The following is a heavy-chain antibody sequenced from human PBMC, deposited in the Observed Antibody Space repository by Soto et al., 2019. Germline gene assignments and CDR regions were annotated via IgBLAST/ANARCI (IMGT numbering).Heavy chain of an antibody. D-gene: IGHD3-22*01. V-gene: IGHV4-34*01. Sequence: PSETLSLTCAVFGGSFSGYYWTWIRQSPVKGLEWIGEINHSERANYNPSLKSRIAISVDTSKNQFFLKMTSVTAADSAIYYCARGLSMKVVVQSDAPGKCYFDSWSQGTLVTVSS. CDR1: GGSFSGYY. CDR2: INHSERA. J-gene: IGHJ4*02. CDR3: ARGLSMKVVVQSDAPGKCYFDS.